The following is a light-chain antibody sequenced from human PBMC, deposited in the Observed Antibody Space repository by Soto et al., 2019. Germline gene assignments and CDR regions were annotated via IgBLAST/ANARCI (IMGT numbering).Light chain of an antibody. CDR3: ATWDDSLNGPV. CDR1: SSNIGSNF. Sequence: QSVLTQPPSASGTPGQRVTISCSGSSSNIGSNFVNWYQQLPETAPRLLIYSDNQRPSGVPDRFSGSKSGTSASLAISGLQSEDEADYYCATWDDSLNGPVFGGGTQLTVL. CDR2: SDN. J-gene: IGLJ2*01. V-gene: IGLV1-44*01.